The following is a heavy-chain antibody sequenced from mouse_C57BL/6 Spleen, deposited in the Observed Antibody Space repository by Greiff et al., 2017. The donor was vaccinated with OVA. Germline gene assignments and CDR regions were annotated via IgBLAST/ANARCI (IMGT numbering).Heavy chain of an antibody. Sequence: EVQLQQSGPELVKPGASVKISCKASGYTFTDYYMNWVKQSHGQSLEWIGDINPNNGGTSYNQKFKGKATLTVDKSSSTAYMELRSLTSDDSAVYVYARRARYFEVWGTGTTVTVAS. CDR2: INPNNGGT. CDR3: ARRARYFEV. CDR1: GYTFTDYY. J-gene: IGHJ1*03. V-gene: IGHV1-26*01.